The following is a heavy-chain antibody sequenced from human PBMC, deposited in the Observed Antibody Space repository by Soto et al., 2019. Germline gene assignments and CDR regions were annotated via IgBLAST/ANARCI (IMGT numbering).Heavy chain of an antibody. CDR1: GGSISSSSYY. V-gene: IGHV4-39*01. J-gene: IGHJ5*02. Sequence: QLQLQESGPGLVKPSETLSLTCTVSGGSISSSSYYWGWIRQPPGKGLEWIGSIYYSGSTYYNPSPKSRVTTSVDTSKNQFSLKLSSVTAADTAVYYCARHVGGSYRRNNWFDPWGQGTLVTVSS. CDR3: ARHVGGSYRRNNWFDP. CDR2: IYYSGST. D-gene: IGHD1-26*01.